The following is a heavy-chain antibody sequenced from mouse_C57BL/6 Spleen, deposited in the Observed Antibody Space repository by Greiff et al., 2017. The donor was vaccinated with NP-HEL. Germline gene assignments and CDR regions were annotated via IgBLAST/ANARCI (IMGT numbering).Heavy chain of an antibody. D-gene: IGHD2-2*01. CDR1: GYSITSGYY. Sequence: VQLKESGPGLVKPSQSLSLTCSVTGYSITSGYYWNWIRQFPGNKLEWMGYISYDGSNNYNPSLKNRISITRDTSKNQFFLKLNSVTTEDTATYYCARDGYDWYFDVWGTGTTVTVSS. V-gene: IGHV3-6*01. J-gene: IGHJ1*03. CDR3: ARDGYDWYFDV. CDR2: ISYDGSN.